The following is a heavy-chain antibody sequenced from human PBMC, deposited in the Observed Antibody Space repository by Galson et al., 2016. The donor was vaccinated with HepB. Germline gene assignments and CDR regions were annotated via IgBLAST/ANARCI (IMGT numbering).Heavy chain of an antibody. CDR3: ARGAGRWGGGLVDV. CDR2: IHYSGST. D-gene: IGHD3-16*01. J-gene: IGHJ6*02. V-gene: IGHV4-59*01. Sequence: SETLSLTCTVSGDSISTYYWSWIRQPPGEGLEWLGYIHYSGSTSYNPSLKSRVTISVDTSENQFSLRLRSVTAADTAVYYCARGAGRWGGGLVDVWGQGTTVTVSS. CDR1: GDSISTYY.